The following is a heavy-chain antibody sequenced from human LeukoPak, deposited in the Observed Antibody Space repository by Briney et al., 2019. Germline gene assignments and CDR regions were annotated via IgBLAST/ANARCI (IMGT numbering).Heavy chain of an antibody. V-gene: IGHV4-59*12. Sequence: SSETLSLTCTVSGGSISSYYWSWIRQPPGKGLEWIGYIYYSGSTYYNPSLKSRVTISVDTSKNQFSLKLSSVTAADTAVYYCARATSYDSSGYYPEYFQHWGQGTLVTVSS. CDR1: GGSISSYY. D-gene: IGHD3-22*01. J-gene: IGHJ1*01. CDR2: IYYSGST. CDR3: ARATSYDSSGYYPEYFQH.